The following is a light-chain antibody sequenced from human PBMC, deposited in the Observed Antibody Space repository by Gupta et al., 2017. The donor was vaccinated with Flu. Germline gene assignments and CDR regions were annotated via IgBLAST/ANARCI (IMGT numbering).Light chain of an antibody. CDR2: SAS. CDR1: ESIGNY. Sequence: PSALSATVGGRVTMTCRASESIGNYLSWYQQKSGRAPKLLIYSASSLQSGVPARFSGSRSGTDFTLTIRSLQAEDVATYYCLQSYSTPRTFGPGTKVEVK. V-gene: IGKV1-39*01. J-gene: IGKJ3*01. CDR3: LQSYSTPRT.